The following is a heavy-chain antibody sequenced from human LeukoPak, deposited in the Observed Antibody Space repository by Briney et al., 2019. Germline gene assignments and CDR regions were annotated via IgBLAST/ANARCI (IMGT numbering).Heavy chain of an antibody. J-gene: IGHJ4*02. CDR1: GFTFSNYY. Sequence: GGSLRLSCAASGFTFSNYYMNWVRQAPGKGLEWVSYISSSSTTIKYADSVKGRFTISRDNAKNSLFLQMNSLRDEDTAVYYCARETPEYDWGQGTLVTVSS. CDR3: ARETPEYD. CDR2: ISSSSTTI. D-gene: IGHD1-14*01. V-gene: IGHV3-48*02.